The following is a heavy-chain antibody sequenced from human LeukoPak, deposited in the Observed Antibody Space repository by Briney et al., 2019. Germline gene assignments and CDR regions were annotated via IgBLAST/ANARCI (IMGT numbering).Heavy chain of an antibody. Sequence: PGGSLRLSCAASGFTFSNYAMRWVRQAPGKGLEWVSAITGSGGSTYYADSVKGRSTISRDNSKNTLYLQMNRLRAEDTAVYYCAKVPLIAAPKHFDYWGQGTLVTVSS. J-gene: IGHJ4*02. CDR1: GFTFSNYA. D-gene: IGHD6-13*01. V-gene: IGHV3-23*01. CDR2: ITGSGGST. CDR3: AKVPLIAAPKHFDY.